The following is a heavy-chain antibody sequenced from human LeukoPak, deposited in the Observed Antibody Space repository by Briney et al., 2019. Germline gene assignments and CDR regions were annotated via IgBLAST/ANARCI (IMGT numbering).Heavy chain of an antibody. V-gene: IGHV1-2*06. CDR3: ASGEIAAAGRDYYYYYMDV. CDR1: GYTFTGYY. J-gene: IGHJ6*03. CDR2: INPNSGGT. Sequence: GASVKVSCKASGYTFTGYYMHWVRQAPGQGLEWMGRINPNSGGTNYAQKFQGRVTMTRDTSISTAYMELSRLRSDDTAVYYCASGEIAAAGRDYYYYYMDVWGKGTTVTVSS. D-gene: IGHD6-13*01.